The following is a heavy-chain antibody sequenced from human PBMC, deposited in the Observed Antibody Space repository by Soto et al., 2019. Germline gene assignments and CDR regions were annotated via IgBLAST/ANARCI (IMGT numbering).Heavy chain of an antibody. D-gene: IGHD6-13*01. CDR1: GFTFSSYG. J-gene: IGHJ4*02. CDR3: AKDIAAAQYYFDY. CDR2: ISYDGSNK. Sequence: QPGGSLRLSCAASGFTFSSYGMHWVRQAPGKGLEWVAVISYDGSNKYYADSVKGRFTISRDNSKNTLYLQMNSLRAEDTAVYYCAKDIAAAQYYFDYWGQGTLVTVSS. V-gene: IGHV3-30*18.